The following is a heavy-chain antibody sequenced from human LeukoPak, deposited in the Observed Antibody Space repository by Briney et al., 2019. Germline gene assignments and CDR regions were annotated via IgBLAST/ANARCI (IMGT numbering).Heavy chain of an antibody. D-gene: IGHD2-8*01. J-gene: IGHJ4*02. CDR1: GGTFSSYA. CDR3: AANPCTNGVCYEFDY. CDR2: IIPIFGTA. V-gene: IGHV1-69*05. Sequence: SVKVSCKASGGTFSSYAISWVRQAPGQGLEWMGGIIPIFGTANYAQKFQGRVTITTDESTSTAYMELSSLRSEDTAVYYCAANPCTNGVCYEFDYWGQGTLVTVSS.